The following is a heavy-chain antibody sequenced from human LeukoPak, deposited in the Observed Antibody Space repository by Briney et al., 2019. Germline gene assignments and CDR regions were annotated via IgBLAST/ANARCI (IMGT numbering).Heavy chain of an antibody. CDR1: GFTFDDYA. V-gene: IGHV3-9*01. J-gene: IGHJ4*02. CDR3: AKTGYDSSGYADYFDY. D-gene: IGHD3-22*01. CDR2: ISWNSGSI. Sequence: PGRSLRLSCAASGFTFDDYAMHWVRQAPGKGLEWVSGISWNSGSIGYADSVKGRFTICRDNAKNSLYLQMNSLRAEDTALYYCAKTGYDSSGYADYFDYWGQGTLVTVSS.